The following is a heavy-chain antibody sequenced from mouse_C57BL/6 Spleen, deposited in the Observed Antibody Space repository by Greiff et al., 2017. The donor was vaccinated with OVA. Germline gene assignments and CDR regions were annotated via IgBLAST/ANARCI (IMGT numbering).Heavy chain of an antibody. D-gene: IGHD1-1*01. V-gene: IGHV14-4*01. J-gene: IGHJ4*01. CDR1: GFNIKDDY. CDR2: IDPENGDT. Sequence: EVQLQESGAELVRPGASVKLSCTASGFNIKDDYMHWVKQRPEQGLEWIGWIDPENGDTAYASKFQGKATITADTSSNTAYLQLSSLTSEDTAVYYCTTPAHYYGSSWGDYWGQGTSVTVSS. CDR3: TTPAHYYGSSWGDY.